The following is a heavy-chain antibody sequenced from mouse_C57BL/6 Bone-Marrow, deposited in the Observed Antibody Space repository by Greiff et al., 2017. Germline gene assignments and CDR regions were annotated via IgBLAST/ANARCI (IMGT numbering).Heavy chain of an antibody. CDR2: IYPGSGNT. Sequence: VQLQQSGAELVRPGASVKLSCKASGYTFTDYYINWVKQRPGQGLEWIARIYPGSGNTYYNEKFKGKATLTAEKSSSTAYMQLSSLTSADSAVYFCARGLYGSSRRFAYWGQGTLVTVSA. V-gene: IGHV1-76*01. CDR1: GYTFTDYY. CDR3: ARGLYGSSRRFAY. D-gene: IGHD1-1*01. J-gene: IGHJ3*01.